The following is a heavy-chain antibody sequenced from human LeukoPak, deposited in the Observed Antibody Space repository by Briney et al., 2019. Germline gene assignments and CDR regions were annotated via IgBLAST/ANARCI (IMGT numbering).Heavy chain of an antibody. CDR1: GFTFSSYS. J-gene: IGHJ6*02. V-gene: IGHV3-21*01. CDR2: ISRSSSDI. D-gene: IGHD5-18*01. CDR3: ARDLSYGTGRFYGMDV. Sequence: PGGSLRLSCAASGFTFSSYSMNWVRQAPGKGLEWVSAISRSSSDIYYADSVKGRFTVSRDNAKNSLYLQMNSLRAEDTAVYYCARDLSYGTGRFYGMDVWGQGTTVTVSS.